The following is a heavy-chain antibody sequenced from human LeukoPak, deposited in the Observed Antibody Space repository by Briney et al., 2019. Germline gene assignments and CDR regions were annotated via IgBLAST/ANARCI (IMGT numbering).Heavy chain of an antibody. Sequence: SQTLSLTCTVSGGSISSGDYYWSWIRQPPGKGLDWIGYIYYSGSTHYNPSLKSRVTISVDTSKNQFSLKLSSVTAAATAVYYGASDLRWEGRYFDYWGQGTLVTVSS. CDR2: IYYSGST. J-gene: IGHJ4*02. CDR1: GGSISSGDYY. CDR3: ASDLRWEGRYFDY. V-gene: IGHV4-30-4*01. D-gene: IGHD4-23*01.